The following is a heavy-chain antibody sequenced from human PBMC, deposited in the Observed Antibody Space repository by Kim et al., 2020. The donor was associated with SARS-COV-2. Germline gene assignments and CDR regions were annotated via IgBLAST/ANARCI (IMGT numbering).Heavy chain of an antibody. J-gene: IGHJ4*02. CDR1: GFTFSSYA. Sequence: GGSLRLSCAASGFTFSSYAMSWVRQAPGKGLEWVSAISGSGGSTYYADSVKGRFTISRDNSKNTLYLQMNSLRAEDTAVYYCASRRTPYDYIWGSYHAHEEGDYWGQGTLVTVSS. V-gene: IGHV3-23*01. D-gene: IGHD3-16*02. CDR3: ASRRTPYDYIWGSYHAHEEGDY. CDR2: ISGSGGST.